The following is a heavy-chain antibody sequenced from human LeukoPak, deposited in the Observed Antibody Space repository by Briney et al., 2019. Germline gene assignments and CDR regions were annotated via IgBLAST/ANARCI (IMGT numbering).Heavy chain of an antibody. CDR1: GGPIRSYY. CDR3: ARELVDTAMVSRRGDYYYYYYMDV. V-gene: IGHV4-4*07. CDR2: NYTSGST. D-gene: IGHD5-18*01. Sequence: SETLSPPCTGPGGPIRSYYWSWIRQPAGKGLEWIGRNYTSGSTNYNPSLTSRPTMSVDTSKNQFSLQLSSVTAADTAVYYCARELVDTAMVSRRGDYYYYYYMDVWGKGTTVTVSS. J-gene: IGHJ6*03.